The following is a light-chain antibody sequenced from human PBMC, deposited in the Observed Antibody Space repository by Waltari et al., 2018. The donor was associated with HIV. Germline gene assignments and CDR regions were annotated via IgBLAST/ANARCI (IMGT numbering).Light chain of an antibody. J-gene: IGLJ2*01. V-gene: IGLV3-1*01. CDR2: EDV. Sequence: SYELTQPPSVSVSPGQTAIITCSGDKLGDKYASWYHQRPGQSPVLVIYEDVKRPSGSPCRFSGSNSGNTATLTISGTQAMDESDYYCQAWDSHNVIFGGGTKLTVL. CDR3: QAWDSHNVI. CDR1: KLGDKY.